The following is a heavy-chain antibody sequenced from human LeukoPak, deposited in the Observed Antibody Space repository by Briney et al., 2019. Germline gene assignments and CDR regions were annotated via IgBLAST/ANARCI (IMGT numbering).Heavy chain of an antibody. V-gene: IGHV3-21*01. D-gene: IGHD3-10*02. CDR3: AELGITMIGGV. CDR1: GFTFSSYN. CDR2: ISGSSSYI. J-gene: IGHJ6*04. Sequence: GGSLRLSCAASGFTFSSYNMNWVRQAPGKGLEWVSSISGSSSYIYYADSVKGRFTISRDNAKNSLYLQMNSLRAEDTAVYYCAELGITMIGGVWGKGTTVTISS.